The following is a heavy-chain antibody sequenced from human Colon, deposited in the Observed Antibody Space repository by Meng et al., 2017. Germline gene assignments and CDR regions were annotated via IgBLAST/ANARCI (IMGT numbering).Heavy chain of an antibody. D-gene: IGHD1-26*01. V-gene: IGHV3-72*01. CDR2: IRNKAYSYTT. Sequence: EVRRVESGGGCVQPGGSRRLSCAASGFTFSVSYMDWFRQAPGKGLEWVGRIRNKAYSYTTEYAASVKGRFTVSRDDLKNSVYLQMNNLKAEDTAVYYCATGSTFYWGRGTLVTVSS. CDR3: ATGSTFY. J-gene: IGHJ4*02. CDR1: GFTFSVSY.